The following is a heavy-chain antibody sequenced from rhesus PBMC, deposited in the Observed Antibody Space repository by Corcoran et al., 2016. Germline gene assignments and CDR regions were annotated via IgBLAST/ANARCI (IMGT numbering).Heavy chain of an antibody. CDR1: GGSVSSGSAY. J-gene: IGHJ5-2*02. V-gene: IGHV4-122*02. CDR3: AGTAVGDV. D-gene: IGHD1-1*01. Sequence: QVQLQESGPGLVKPSETLSLTCAVSGGSVSSGSAYWTWLRQPPGKSLEWIGYITYSGTTNYNPSLKSRVTISRDTSKNQFSLKLSSVTAADTAVYFCAGTAVGDVWGRGVLATVSS. CDR2: ITYSGTT.